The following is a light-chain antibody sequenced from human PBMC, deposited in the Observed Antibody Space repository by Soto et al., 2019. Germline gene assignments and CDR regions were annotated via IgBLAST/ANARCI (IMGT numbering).Light chain of an antibody. Sequence: QSALTQPASVSGSPGQSITISCTGTRSDVGGYNYVSWYQHHPGKAPNLMMYEVFNRPAGVSNRFSGSRSGNTASLTISGLQADDEADYYCTSYASTSTYVVFGGGTKLTVL. CDR2: EVF. J-gene: IGLJ2*01. CDR3: TSYASTSTYVV. CDR1: RSDVGGYNY. V-gene: IGLV2-14*01.